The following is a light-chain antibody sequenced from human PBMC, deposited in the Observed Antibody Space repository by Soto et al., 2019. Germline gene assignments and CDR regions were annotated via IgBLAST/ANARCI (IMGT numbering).Light chain of an antibody. V-gene: IGKV2-30*02. CDR3: IQGLHRPWT. CDR1: QGLVHSDGNIY. CDR2: KVS. Sequence: DVVMTQSPLTLPVTLGQPASISCSSSQGLVHSDGNIYLNWSQQRPGQSPRRLIYKVSNRDAGVPDRFSGSGSCTDFTLNISRVEAEDVGIYYCIQGLHRPWTFGQGTKVDIK. J-gene: IGKJ1*01.